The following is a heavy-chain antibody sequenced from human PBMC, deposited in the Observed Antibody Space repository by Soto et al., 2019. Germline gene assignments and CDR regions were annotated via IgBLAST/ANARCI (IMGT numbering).Heavy chain of an antibody. D-gene: IGHD6-19*01. CDR1: GFTFSSYG. CDR3: AKDSGWQWLVIRSYFDY. CDR2: ISYDGSNK. V-gene: IGHV3-30*18. Sequence: GGSLRLSCAASGFTFSSYGMHWVRQAPGKGLEWVAVISYDGSNKYYADPVKGRFTISRDNSKNTLYLQMNSLRAEDTAVYYCAKDSGWQWLVIRSYFDYWGQGTLVTVSS. J-gene: IGHJ4*02.